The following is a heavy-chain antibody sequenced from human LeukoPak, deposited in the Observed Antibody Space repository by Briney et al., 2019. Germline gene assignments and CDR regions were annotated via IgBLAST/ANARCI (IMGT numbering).Heavy chain of an antibody. Sequence: PGGSLRLSCAASGFTFSSYEMNWVRQAPGKGLEWVSYISSSGSTIYYAGSVKGRFTTSRDNAKNSLYLQMNSLRAEDTAVYYCARDWDDIVGATTRYYYGMDVWGQGTTVTVSS. D-gene: IGHD1-26*01. V-gene: IGHV3-48*03. J-gene: IGHJ6*02. CDR3: ARDWDDIVGATTRYYYGMDV. CDR2: ISSSGSTI. CDR1: GFTFSSYE.